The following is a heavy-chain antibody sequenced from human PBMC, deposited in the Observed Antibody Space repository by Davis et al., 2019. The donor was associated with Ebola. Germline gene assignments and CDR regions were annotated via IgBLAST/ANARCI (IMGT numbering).Heavy chain of an antibody. CDR1: GNSVSSKGTA. Sequence: HSQTPSLTRAISGNSVSSKGTAWNWIRQSPSRGLEWLGRTYYMSKWYNDYAVSLNSRITVNPDTSKNQFSLQMNSVTPQETALYYCARGLLRGGFDHWGEGTTVTVSS. V-gene: IGHV6-1*01. D-gene: IGHD3-16*01. J-gene: IGHJ6*04. CDR2: TYYMSKWYN. CDR3: ARGLLRGGFDH.